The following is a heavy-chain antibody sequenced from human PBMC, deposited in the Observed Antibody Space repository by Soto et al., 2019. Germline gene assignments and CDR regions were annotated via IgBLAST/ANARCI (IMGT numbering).Heavy chain of an antibody. D-gene: IGHD5-12*01. J-gene: IGHJ5*02. CDR2: IYYSGST. CDR1: GGSISSGGYY. CDR3: AREEGGGYDHRWFDP. Sequence: SETLSLTCTVSGGSISSGGYYWSWIRQHPGKGLEWIGHIYYSGSTYYNPSLKSRVTISVDTSKNQFSLKLSSVTAADTAVYYCAREEGGGYDHRWFDPWGQGTLVTVSS. V-gene: IGHV4-31*03.